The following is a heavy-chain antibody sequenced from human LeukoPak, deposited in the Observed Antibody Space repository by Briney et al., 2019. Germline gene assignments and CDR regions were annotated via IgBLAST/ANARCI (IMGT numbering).Heavy chain of an antibody. D-gene: IGHD6-19*01. J-gene: IGHJ4*02. CDR1: GFNFSIYN. Sequence: GGSLRLSCAASGFNFSIYNMNWVRQAPGKGLEWVSCIGTSSNYIYYADSVKGRFTISRDNAKNSLYLQMNSLRAEDTAVYYRARDGSSSGWDFDYWGQGTLVTVSS. CDR3: ARDGSSSGWDFDY. CDR2: IGTSSNYI. V-gene: IGHV3-21*01.